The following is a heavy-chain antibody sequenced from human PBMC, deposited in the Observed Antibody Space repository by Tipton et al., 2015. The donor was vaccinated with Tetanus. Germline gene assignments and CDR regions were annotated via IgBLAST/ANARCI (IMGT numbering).Heavy chain of an antibody. V-gene: IGHV3-11*01. CDR2: ISRSSSTI. Sequence: SLRLSCAASGFTFSDYYMTWIRQAPGNGLEWVSYISRSSSTIYYADSVKGRFTISRDNAKNSLYLQMNSLRPEDTAFYYCTKDVTPGGTDFWGQGTLVTVSS. CDR1: GFTFSDYY. D-gene: IGHD1-14*01. CDR3: TKDVTPGGTDF. J-gene: IGHJ4*02.